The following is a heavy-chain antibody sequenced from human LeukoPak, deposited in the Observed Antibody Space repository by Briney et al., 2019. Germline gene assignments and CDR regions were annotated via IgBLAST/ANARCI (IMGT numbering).Heavy chain of an antibody. J-gene: IGHJ4*02. CDR1: GFTFSSHA. CDR3: AKDSDEWLPQPSSFDY. D-gene: IGHD6-19*01. CDR2: ISGSGGST. Sequence: GGSLRLSCAASGFTFSSHAMSWVRQAPGKGLEWVSAISGSGGSTYYADSVKGRFTISRDNSKNTLYLQMNSLRAEDTAVYYCAKDSDEWLPQPSSFDYWGQGTLVTVSS. V-gene: IGHV3-23*01.